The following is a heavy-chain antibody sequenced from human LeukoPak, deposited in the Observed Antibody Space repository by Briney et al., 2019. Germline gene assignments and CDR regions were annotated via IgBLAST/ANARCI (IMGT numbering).Heavy chain of an antibody. Sequence: SETLSLTCAVYGGSLSDYYWSWIRQSPGKGLEWIGEISHRGRTYYNLSLKSRVTISIDTSKNQFSLKVNSVSAADTAVYYCARTTEGYCSSTRCYGFYYYYYMDVWGKGTTVTISS. J-gene: IGHJ6*03. CDR1: GGSLSDYY. CDR3: ARTTEGYCSSTRCYGFYYYYYMDV. D-gene: IGHD2-2*01. V-gene: IGHV4-34*01. CDR2: ISHRGRT.